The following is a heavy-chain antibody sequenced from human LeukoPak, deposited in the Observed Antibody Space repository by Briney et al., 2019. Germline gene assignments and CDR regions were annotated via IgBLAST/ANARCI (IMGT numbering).Heavy chain of an antibody. D-gene: IGHD3-9*01. CDR2: ISGSGGST. CDR1: GFTLSSYA. J-gene: IGHJ4*02. Sequence: PGGSLRLSCAASGFTLSSYAMSWVRQAPGKGLEWVSAISGSGGSTYYADSVKGRFTISRDSSKNTLYLQMNSLRAEDTAVYYCAKGPYGRNFDWLYTFDYWGQGTLVTVSS. V-gene: IGHV3-23*01. CDR3: AKGPYGRNFDWLYTFDY.